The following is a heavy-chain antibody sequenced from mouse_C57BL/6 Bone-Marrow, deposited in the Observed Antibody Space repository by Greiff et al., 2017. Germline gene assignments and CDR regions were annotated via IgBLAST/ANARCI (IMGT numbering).Heavy chain of an antibody. V-gene: IGHV1-22*01. CDR3: ARSQLRPNPLYYYAMDY. CDR1: GYTFTDYN. D-gene: IGHD3-2*02. J-gene: IGHJ4*01. Sequence: EVQLQQSGPELVKPGASVKMSCKASGYTFTDYNMHWVKQSHGKSLEWIGYINPNNGGTSYNQKFKGKATLTVNKSSSTAYMELRSLTSEDSAVYYCARSQLRPNPLYYYAMDYWGQGTSVTVSS. CDR2: INPNNGGT.